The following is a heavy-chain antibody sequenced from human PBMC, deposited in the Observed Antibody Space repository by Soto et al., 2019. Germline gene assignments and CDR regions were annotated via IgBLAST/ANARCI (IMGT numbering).Heavy chain of an antibody. CDR3: AKGKGTGVTRVGAFDI. Sequence: PGGSLRLSCAASGFTFSSYAMSWVRQAPGKGLEWVSAISGGGSSTYYADSVKGRFTISRDNSKNTLYLQMNSLRAEDTAVYYCAKGKGTGVTRVGAFDIWGQGTMVTVS. CDR2: ISGGGSST. CDR1: GFTFSSYA. D-gene: IGHD2-8*02. V-gene: IGHV3-23*01. J-gene: IGHJ3*02.